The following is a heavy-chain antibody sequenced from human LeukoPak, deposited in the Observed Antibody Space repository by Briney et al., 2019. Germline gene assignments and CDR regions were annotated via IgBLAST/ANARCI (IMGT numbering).Heavy chain of an antibody. Sequence: ASVKVSCKVSGYTLTELSVHWVRQAPGKGLEWMGGFDPEDGEIIYAQKFQGRVTMTEDTSTDTAYMELSSLRSEDTAVYYCARDHSIAVAHAPLYWGQGTLVTVSS. V-gene: IGHV1-24*01. D-gene: IGHD6-19*01. CDR2: FDPEDGEI. CDR1: GYTLTELS. J-gene: IGHJ4*02. CDR3: ARDHSIAVAHAPLY.